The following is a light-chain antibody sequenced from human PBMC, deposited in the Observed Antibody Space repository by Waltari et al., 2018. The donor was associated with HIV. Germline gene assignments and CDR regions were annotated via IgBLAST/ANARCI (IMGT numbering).Light chain of an antibody. CDR2: EVT. CDR1: AIASDDYSS. Sequence: QSALTQPASVSGSPGQAVTISCTDRAIASDDYSSLYWYQQPPGKAPQPLIYEVTLRLSGVSDRFSGSKSGNTASLTISRLQPEDEADYYCSSFTATDSVLFGGGTKLTVL. V-gene: IGLV2-14*01. CDR3: SSFTATDSVL. J-gene: IGLJ3*02.